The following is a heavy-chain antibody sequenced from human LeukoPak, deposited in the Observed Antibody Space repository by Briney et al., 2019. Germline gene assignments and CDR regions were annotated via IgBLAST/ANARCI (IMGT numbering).Heavy chain of an antibody. Sequence: SETLSLTCTVSGGSISSSSYYWGWIRQPPGKGLEWIGSIYYSGSTYYNPSLKSRVTISVDTSKNQFSLKLSSVTAADTAVYYCARHKTRVLYGDPSLYFDYWGQGTLVTVSS. CDR1: GGSISSSSYY. D-gene: IGHD4-17*01. J-gene: IGHJ4*02. V-gene: IGHV4-39*01. CDR2: IYYSGST. CDR3: ARHKTRVLYGDPSLYFDY.